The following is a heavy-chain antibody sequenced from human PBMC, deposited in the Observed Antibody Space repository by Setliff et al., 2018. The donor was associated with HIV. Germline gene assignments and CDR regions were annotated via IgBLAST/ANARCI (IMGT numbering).Heavy chain of an antibody. J-gene: IGHJ4*02. CDR1: GFTFSSYS. V-gene: IGHV3-15*01. D-gene: IGHD4-4*01. CDR2: IRAGGAT. Sequence: GGSLRLSCAASGFTFSSYSMNWVRQAPGKGLEWVARIRAGGATEYAAAVKDRFTISRDDSKNTFYLQMNSLKTDDTGVYYCAIDVPTPLSQVDYWGQGTLVTVSS. CDR3: AIDVPTPLSQVDY.